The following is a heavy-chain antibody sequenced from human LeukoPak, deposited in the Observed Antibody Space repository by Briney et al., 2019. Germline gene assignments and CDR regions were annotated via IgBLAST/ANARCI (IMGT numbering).Heavy chain of an antibody. V-gene: IGHV4-30-4*07. Sequence: SETLSLTCAVSGGSISSGGYSWNWIRRPPGKGLEWIGYISYSGSTYYNPSLKSRVRISLDTSKKQFSLKLTSVTAADTAVYYCAIGYYEGRAFDIWGQGTMVTVSS. CDR1: GGSISSGGYS. J-gene: IGHJ3*02. D-gene: IGHD3-22*01. CDR3: AIGYYEGRAFDI. CDR2: ISYSGST.